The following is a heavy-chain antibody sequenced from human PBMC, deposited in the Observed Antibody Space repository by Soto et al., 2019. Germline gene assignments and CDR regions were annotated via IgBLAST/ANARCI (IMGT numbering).Heavy chain of an antibody. D-gene: IGHD6-13*01. J-gene: IGHJ6*02. CDR2: ISSSSSYI. CDR1: GFTFSSYS. Sequence: GGSLRLSCAASGFTFSSYSMNWVRQAPGKGLEWVSSISSSSSYIYYADSVKGRFTISRDNAKSSLYLQMNSLRAEDTAVYYCAKEARRQQPFRAYYYYGMDVWGQGTTVTVSS. V-gene: IGHV3-21*01. CDR3: AKEARRQQPFRAYYYYGMDV.